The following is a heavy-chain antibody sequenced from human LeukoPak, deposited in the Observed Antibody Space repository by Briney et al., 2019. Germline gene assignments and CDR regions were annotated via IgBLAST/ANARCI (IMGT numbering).Heavy chain of an antibody. J-gene: IGHJ4*02. CDR3: ARGPSGYYYFED. V-gene: IGHV3-20*04. Sequence: PGGSLRHSCAASGFSFGTYGMTWVRQVPGKGLEWVSGINRNGISTLYADSVKGRFTISRDNAKNSLYLQMNSLRAEDTALYYCARGPSGYYYFEDWGQGTLVTVSS. CDR1: GFSFGTYG. D-gene: IGHD5-12*01. CDR2: INRNGIST.